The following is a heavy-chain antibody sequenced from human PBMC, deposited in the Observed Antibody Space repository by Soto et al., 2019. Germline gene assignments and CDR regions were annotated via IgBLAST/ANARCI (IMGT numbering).Heavy chain of an antibody. V-gene: IGHV1-3*01. J-gene: IGHJ4*02. CDR1: GYTFTSYA. CDR3: ARSIVVVTALDY. D-gene: IGHD2-21*02. CDR2: INAGNGNT. Sequence: SVKVSCKASGYTFTSYAMHWVRQAPGQRLEWMGWINAGNGNTKYSQKFQGRVTITRDTSASTAYMELSSLRSEVTAVYYCARSIVVVTALDYWGQGILVTVSS.